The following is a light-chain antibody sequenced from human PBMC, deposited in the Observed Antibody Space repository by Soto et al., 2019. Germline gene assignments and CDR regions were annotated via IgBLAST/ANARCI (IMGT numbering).Light chain of an antibody. Sequence: IVMTQFPANLSLSARGRATLSCRASQSISDTLAWYQQKPGQAPRLLIHGASTRAPGFPARFSGSGSGTDFTLTISSLKSEDFAVYYCQQYNNWTWTFGQGTKVDIK. J-gene: IGKJ1*01. CDR3: QQYNNWTWT. CDR1: QSISDT. V-gene: IGKV3-15*01. CDR2: GAS.